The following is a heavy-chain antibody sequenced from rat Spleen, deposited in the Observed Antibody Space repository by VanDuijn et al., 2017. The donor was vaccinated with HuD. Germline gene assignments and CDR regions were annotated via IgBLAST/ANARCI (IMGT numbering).Heavy chain of an antibody. CDR3: ARLTEGDY. CDR1: GFTFNNYW. Sequence: EVQLVESGGGLVQPGRSLKLSCVASGFTFNNYWMTWIRQAPGKGLEWIASITNTGSSTYYRDSVKGRFTISRDNAKSTLYLQMDSLRSEDTATYYCARLTEGDYWGQGVMVTVSS. J-gene: IGHJ2*01. D-gene: IGHD1-11*01. CDR2: ITNTGSST. V-gene: IGHV5-31*01.